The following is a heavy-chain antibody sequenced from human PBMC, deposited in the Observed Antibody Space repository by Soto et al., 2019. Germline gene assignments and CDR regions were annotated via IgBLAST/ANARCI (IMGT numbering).Heavy chain of an antibody. CDR2: IYYSGST. CDR3: ARSDGRY. V-gene: IGHV4-59*01. Sequence: QVQLQESGPGLVKLSETLSLTCTVSGGSISSYYWSWIRQPPGKGLEWIGYIYYSGSTNYNPSLESRVTISVDTSKNQFSLKLSSVTAADTAVYYCARSDGRYWGQGTLVTVSS. CDR1: GGSISSYY. J-gene: IGHJ4*02.